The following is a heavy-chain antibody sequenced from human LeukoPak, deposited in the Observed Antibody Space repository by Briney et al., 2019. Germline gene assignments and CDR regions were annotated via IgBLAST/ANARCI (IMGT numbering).Heavy chain of an antibody. Sequence: GGSLRLSCAASGFTVSSNYMSWVRQAPGKGLEWISYISASGNPMFYADSVKGRFTISRDNAKNSLYLQMNSLRAEDTAIYYCAKDGGSGILYWGQGTLVTVSS. V-gene: IGHV3-11*04. CDR3: AKDGGSGILY. D-gene: IGHD3-10*01. CDR1: GFTVSSNY. CDR2: ISASGNPM. J-gene: IGHJ4*02.